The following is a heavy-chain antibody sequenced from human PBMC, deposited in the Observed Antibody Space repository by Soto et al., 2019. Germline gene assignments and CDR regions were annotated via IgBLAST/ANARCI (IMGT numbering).Heavy chain of an antibody. V-gene: IGHV3-33*03. CDR1: GFTFSSYG. CDR3: ARSREGFNAFDI. Sequence: GGSLRLSCVASGFTFSSYGMDWVRQAPGKGLEWVAIIWYDGSNEYYADSVKGRFTISRDNSKNTLYLQMNSLRAEDTAVYHCARSREGFNAFDIWGQGTMVTVSS. J-gene: IGHJ3*02. D-gene: IGHD3-10*01. CDR2: IWYDGSNE.